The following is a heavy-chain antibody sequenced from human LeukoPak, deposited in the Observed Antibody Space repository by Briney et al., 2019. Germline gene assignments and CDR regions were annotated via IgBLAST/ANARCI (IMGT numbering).Heavy chain of an antibody. D-gene: IGHD6-19*01. CDR1: GGTFSSYA. Sequence: ASVKVSCKASGGTFSSYAISWVRQAPGQGLEWMGWISAYNGNTNYAQKLQGRVTMTTDTSTSTAYMELRSLRSDDTAVYYCARVLYSSGWYALYYYYYMDVWGKGTTVTVSS. J-gene: IGHJ6*03. V-gene: IGHV1-18*01. CDR3: ARVLYSSGWYALYYYYYMDV. CDR2: ISAYNGNT.